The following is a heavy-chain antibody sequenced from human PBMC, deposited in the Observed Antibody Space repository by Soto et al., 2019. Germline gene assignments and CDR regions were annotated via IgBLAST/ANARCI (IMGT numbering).Heavy chain of an antibody. CDR2: IIPILGIA. CDR3: ARDAHDDLFVY. J-gene: IGHJ4*02. Sequence: QVQLVQSGAEVKKPGSSVKVSCKASGGTFSSYTISWVRQAPGQGLEWMGRIIPILGIANYAQKFQGRVTITADKSTSTAYMELSSLRSEDTAVYYCARDAHDDLFVYWGQGTLVTVSS. V-gene: IGHV1-69*08. D-gene: IGHD4-17*01. CDR1: GGTFSSYT.